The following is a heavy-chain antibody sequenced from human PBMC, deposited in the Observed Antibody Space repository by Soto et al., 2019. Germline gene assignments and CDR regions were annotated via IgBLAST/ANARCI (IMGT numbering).Heavy chain of an antibody. CDR2: LYWDDDN. CDR3: AHGSGWLFDY. J-gene: IGHJ4*02. Sequence: QITLKESGPTLVKPTQTLTLTCTFSGFSLSTRDVGVGWIRQPPGKALEWLALLYWDDDNRYSPSLRRRLTLTKDTSKNQVVRTMTNMDPVDTATYYCAHGSGWLFDYWGPGTLVTVSS. V-gene: IGHV2-5*02. CDR1: GFSLSTRDVG. D-gene: IGHD6-19*01.